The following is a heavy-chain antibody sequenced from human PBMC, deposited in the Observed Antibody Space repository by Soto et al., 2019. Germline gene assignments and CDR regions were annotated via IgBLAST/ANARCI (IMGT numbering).Heavy chain of an antibody. V-gene: IGHV4-30-4*01. CDR1: GGSISSGDYY. D-gene: IGHD3-10*01. CDR2: IYYSGST. Sequence: TSETLSLTCTVSGGSISSGDYYWSWIRQPPGKGLEWIGYIYYSGSTYYNPSLKSRVTISVDTSKNQFSLKLSSVTAADTAGYYCAREGFTMVGGFIIRGFFDYGGKGTLVPVSS. CDR3: AREGFTMVGGFIIRGFFDY. J-gene: IGHJ4*02.